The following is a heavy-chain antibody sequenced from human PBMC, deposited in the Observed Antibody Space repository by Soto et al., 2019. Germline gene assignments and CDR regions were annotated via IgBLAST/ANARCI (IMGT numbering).Heavy chain of an antibody. V-gene: IGHV4-31*03. J-gene: IGHJ3*02. CDR3: ARVGGDSIAFDI. Sequence: QVQLQESGPGLVKPSQTLSLTCTVSGGSISSGGYYWSWIRQHPVKGLEWIGYIYYSGSTYYNPSFKSRVTLSGDTSKNHFSLKLGSVTAADTAVYYCARVGGDSIAFDIWGQGTMVTVSS. CDR1: GGSISSGGYY. CDR2: IYYSGST. D-gene: IGHD2-21*02.